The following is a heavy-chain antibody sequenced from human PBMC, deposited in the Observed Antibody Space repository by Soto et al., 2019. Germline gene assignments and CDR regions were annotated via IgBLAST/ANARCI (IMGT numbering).Heavy chain of an antibody. D-gene: IGHD6-13*01. Sequence: QVQLVESGGGVVQPGRSLRLSCAASGFTFSSYGMHWVRQAPGKGLEWVAVTWYDGSNKYYADSVKGRFTISRDNSKNTLYLQMNSLRAEDTAVYYCASRSGIAAPFDYWGQGTLVTVSS. J-gene: IGHJ4*02. CDR3: ASRSGIAAPFDY. CDR2: TWYDGSNK. V-gene: IGHV3-33*01. CDR1: GFTFSSYG.